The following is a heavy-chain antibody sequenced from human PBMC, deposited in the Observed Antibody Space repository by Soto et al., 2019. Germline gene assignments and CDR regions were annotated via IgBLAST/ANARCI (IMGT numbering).Heavy chain of an antibody. Sequence: QPVGSVRLSCAASGFTFSSYWMSWVRDSPGKGLEWVANIKQDGSEKYYVDSVKGRFTISRDNAKNSLYLQMNSLRAEDTAVYYCERVAQDIVVVPAAPATYYYYSYGMDIWGQGTRVTVSS. J-gene: IGHJ6*02. CDR3: ERVAQDIVVVPAAPATYYYYSYGMDI. D-gene: IGHD2-2*01. CDR2: IKQDGSEK. V-gene: IGHV3-7*01. CDR1: GFTFSSYW.